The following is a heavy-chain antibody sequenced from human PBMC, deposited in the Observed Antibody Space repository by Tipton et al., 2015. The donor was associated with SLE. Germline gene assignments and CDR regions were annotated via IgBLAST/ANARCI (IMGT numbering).Heavy chain of an antibody. V-gene: IGHV4-59*12. CDR2: IYYSGST. CDR3: ARELQQLVAFDI. CDR1: GGSISSYY. J-gene: IGHJ3*02. Sequence: TLSLTCTVSGGSISSYYWSWIRQPPGKGLEWIGYIYYSGSTNYNPSLKSRVTISVDTSKNQFSLKLSSMTAADTAVYYCARELQQLVAFDIWGQGTMVTVSS. D-gene: IGHD6-6*01.